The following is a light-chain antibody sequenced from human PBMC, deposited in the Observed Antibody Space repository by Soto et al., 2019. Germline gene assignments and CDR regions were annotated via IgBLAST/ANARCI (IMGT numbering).Light chain of an antibody. CDR3: QHHKMYSPWR. J-gene: IGKJ1*01. Sequence: DIQITHAPCSVSASVGGRGTITFRASQDIFNYLAWYQQKPGKAPKLLIYAASSLQNGVPSRFSGSGSGTGFTLTISSLQPDDFATYYCQHHKMYSPWRCGQGSK. CDR2: AAS. CDR1: QDIFNY. V-gene: IGKV1-12*01.